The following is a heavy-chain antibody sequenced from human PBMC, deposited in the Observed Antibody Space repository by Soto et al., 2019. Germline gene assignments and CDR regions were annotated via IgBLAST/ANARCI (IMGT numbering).Heavy chain of an antibody. CDR3: AKWLGDYRNPFDY. D-gene: IGHD4-17*01. V-gene: IGHV3-30*18. J-gene: IGHJ4*02. CDR1: GFTFSSYG. CDR2: ISYDGSNK. Sequence: PGGSLRLSCAASGFTFSSYGMHWVRQAPSKGLEWVAVISYDGSNKYYADSVKGRFTISRDNSKNTLYLQMNSLRAEDTAVYYCAKWLGDYRNPFDYWGQGTLVTVSS.